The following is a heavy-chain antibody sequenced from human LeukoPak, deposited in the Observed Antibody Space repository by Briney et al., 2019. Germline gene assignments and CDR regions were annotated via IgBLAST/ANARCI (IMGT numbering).Heavy chain of an antibody. CDR3: ARDFVGAISWFDP. V-gene: IGHV3-11*05. J-gene: IGHJ5*02. CDR2: ISSSSYT. D-gene: IGHD1-26*01. CDR1: GFTFSDYY. Sequence: PGGSLRLSCAASGFTFSDYYMSWIRQAPGKGLEWVSYISSSSYTNYADSVKGRFTISRDNAKNSLYLQMNSLRAEDTAVYYCARDFVGAISWFDPWGQGTLVTVSS.